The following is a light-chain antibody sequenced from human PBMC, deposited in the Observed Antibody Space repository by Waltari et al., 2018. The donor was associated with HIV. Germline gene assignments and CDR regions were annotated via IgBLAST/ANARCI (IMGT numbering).Light chain of an antibody. CDR2: EVS. CDR1: SSDVGGYNY. V-gene: IGLV2-14*01. J-gene: IGLJ2*01. CDR3: SSYTSSSTRV. Sequence: QSALTQPASVSGSPGQSITISCTGTSSDVGGYNYVSWYQPHPGTAPKLMIYEVSNRPSGVSTRFSGSKSGNTASLTIAGLQAEDEADDYCSSYTSSSTRVFGGGTKLTVL.